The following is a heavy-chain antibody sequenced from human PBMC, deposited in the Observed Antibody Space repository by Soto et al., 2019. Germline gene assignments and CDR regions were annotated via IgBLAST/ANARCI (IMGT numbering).Heavy chain of an antibody. Sequence: PSQTLSLTCALSGDSVSSNRAAWNCIRQSQSSGIECLGRTYYRSKWYNAYAVSVKSRIAINPDASKNQFSLQLNAVTPEDTAVYYCVSDWGFRRSWPDFDYWGQGILGTGSS. J-gene: IGHJ4*02. CDR2: TYYRSKWYN. CDR3: VSDWGFRRSWPDFDY. CDR1: GDSVSSNRAA. D-gene: IGHD6-13*01. V-gene: IGHV6-1*01.